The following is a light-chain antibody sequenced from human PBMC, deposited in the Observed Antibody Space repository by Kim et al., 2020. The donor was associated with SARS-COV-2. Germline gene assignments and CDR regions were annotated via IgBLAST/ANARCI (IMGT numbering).Light chain of an antibody. J-gene: IGLJ3*02. V-gene: IGLV3-9*01. Sequence: SVALGQSARITCGGNNIGRKNVYWYQQKPGQAPVLVIYRDTDRPSGIPERFSGSNSGNTATLTISRAQAGDEADYYCQVWDSSTAVFGGGTQLTVL. CDR3: QVWDSSTAV. CDR1: NIGRKN. CDR2: RDT.